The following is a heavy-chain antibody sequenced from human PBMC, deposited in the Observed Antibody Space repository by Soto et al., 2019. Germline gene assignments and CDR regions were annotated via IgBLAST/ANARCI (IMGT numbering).Heavy chain of an antibody. CDR3: AREFSSSGVDY. CDR1: GFTVSSNY. V-gene: IGHV3-53*02. J-gene: IGHJ4*02. CDR2: IYSGGST. Sequence: EVQLVETGGGLIQPGGSLRLSCAASGFTVSSNYMSWVRRAPGKGLEWVSVIYSGGSTYYADSVKGRFTISRDNSKNTLYLQMNSLRAEDTAVYYCAREFSSSGVDYWGQGTLVTVSS. D-gene: IGHD6-6*01.